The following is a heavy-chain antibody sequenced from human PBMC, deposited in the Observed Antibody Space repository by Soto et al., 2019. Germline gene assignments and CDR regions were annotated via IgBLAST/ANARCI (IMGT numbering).Heavy chain of an antibody. CDR1: GYTFTSYG. D-gene: IGHD5-12*01. J-gene: IGHJ4*02. CDR2: ISAYNGNT. V-gene: IGHV1-18*01. CDR3: ARDARRVATRSREFDY. Sequence: GASGKVSCKASGYTFTSYGISWVRQAPGQGLEWMGWISAYNGNTNYAQKLQGRVTMTTDTSTSTAYMELRSLRSDDTAVYYCARDARRVATRSREFDYWGQGTLVTVSS.